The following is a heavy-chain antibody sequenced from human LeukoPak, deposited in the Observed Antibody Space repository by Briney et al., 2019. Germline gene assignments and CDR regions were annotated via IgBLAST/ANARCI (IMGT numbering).Heavy chain of an antibody. J-gene: IGHJ6*02. CDR3: AKDLRTGAYYYYYGMDV. CDR2: ISGDGGST. V-gene: IGHV3-43*02. D-gene: IGHD7-27*01. Sequence: PGGSLRLSCAASGFTFDNYAMHWIRQALGKGLEWVSLISGDGGSTYYADSVKGRFIISRDNSKNSLYLQMNSLRTDDTAFYYCAKDLRTGAYYYYYGMDVWGQGTTVTVSS. CDR1: GFTFDNYA.